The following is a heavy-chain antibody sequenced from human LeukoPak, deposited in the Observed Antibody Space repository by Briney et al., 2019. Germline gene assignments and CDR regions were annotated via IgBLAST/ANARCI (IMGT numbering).Heavy chain of an antibody. D-gene: IGHD3-22*01. Sequence: GGSLRLSCAASGFTFSSYSMNWVRQAPGKGLEWVSSISTSSSYIYYADSVKGRFTISRDNSKNTLYLQMNSLRAEDTAVYYCAKDGGGYYPSYYYYMDVWGKGTTVTISS. J-gene: IGHJ6*03. CDR1: GFTFSSYS. V-gene: IGHV3-21*01. CDR3: AKDGGGYYPSYYYYMDV. CDR2: ISTSSSYI.